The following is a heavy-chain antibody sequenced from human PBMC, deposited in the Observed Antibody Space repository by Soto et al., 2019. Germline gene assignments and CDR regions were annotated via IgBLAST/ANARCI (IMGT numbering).Heavy chain of an antibody. CDR3: ARSVGYCSSTRCLPGGMDV. CDR2: INPSGGST. CDR1: GYTFTSYY. V-gene: IGHV1-46*01. J-gene: IGHJ6*02. D-gene: IGHD2-2*01. Sequence: ASVKVSCKASGYTFTSYYMHWVRQAPGQGLEWMGIINPSGGSTSYAQKFQGRVTMTRDTSTSTVYMELSSLRSEDTAVYYCARSVGYCSSTRCLPGGMDVWGQGTTVTVSS.